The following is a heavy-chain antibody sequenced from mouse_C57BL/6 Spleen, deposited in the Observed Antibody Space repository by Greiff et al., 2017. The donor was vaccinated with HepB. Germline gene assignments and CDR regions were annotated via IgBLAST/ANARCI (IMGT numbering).Heavy chain of an antibody. D-gene: IGHD1-1*01. Sequence: EVMLVESGGGLVKPGGSLKLSCAASGFTFSDYGMHWVRQAPETGLEWVAYISSGSSTIYYADTVKGRFTISRDNAKNTLFLQMTSLRSEDTAMYYCALLTTVVARYFDVWGTGTTVTVSS. CDR1: GFTFSDYG. V-gene: IGHV5-17*01. CDR2: ISSGSSTI. J-gene: IGHJ1*03. CDR3: ALLTTVVARYFDV.